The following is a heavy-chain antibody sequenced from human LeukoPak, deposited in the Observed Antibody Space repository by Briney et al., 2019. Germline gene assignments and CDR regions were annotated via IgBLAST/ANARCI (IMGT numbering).Heavy chain of an antibody. CDR1: GFTFGSYA. D-gene: IGHD5-18*01. Sequence: GGSLRLSCSASGFTFGSYAMHWVRQAPGKGLEYVSAISSNGGSTYYADSVKGRFTISRDNSKNTLYLQMSSLRAEDTAVYYCVKDGRRGYSYGYSDYWGQGTLVTVSS. V-gene: IGHV3-64D*06. CDR2: ISSNGGST. CDR3: VKDGRRGYSYGYSDY. J-gene: IGHJ4*02.